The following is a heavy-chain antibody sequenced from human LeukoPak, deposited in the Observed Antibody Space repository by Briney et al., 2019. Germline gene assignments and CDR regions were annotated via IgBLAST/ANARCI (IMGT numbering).Heavy chain of an antibody. Sequence: GASVKVSCNASGGTFSSYAISWVRQAPGQGLEWMGGIIAIFGTANYAQKFQGRVTITTDESTSTAYMELSSLRSEDTAVYYCARDVGYCSSTSCSRGAFDIWGQGTMVIVSS. V-gene: IGHV1-69*05. CDR3: ARDVGYCSSTSCSRGAFDI. J-gene: IGHJ3*02. CDR2: IIAIFGTA. D-gene: IGHD2-2*03. CDR1: GGTFSSYA.